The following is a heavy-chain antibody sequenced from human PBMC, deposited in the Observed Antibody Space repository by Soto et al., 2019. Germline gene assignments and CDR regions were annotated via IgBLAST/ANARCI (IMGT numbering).Heavy chain of an antibody. CDR3: ARSTVTTPYYYGMDV. D-gene: IGHD4-17*01. CDR1: GGTFSSYA. CDR2: ISPIFGTA. J-gene: IGHJ6*02. V-gene: IGHV1-69*01. Sequence: QVQLVQSGAEVKKPGSSEKDSCKASGGTFSSYADSWVRQAPGQGLEWMGGISPIFGTANYAQKFQGRVTITADESTSTAYMELSSLTSEDTAVSYCARSTVTTPYYYGMDVWGQGTTVTVSS.